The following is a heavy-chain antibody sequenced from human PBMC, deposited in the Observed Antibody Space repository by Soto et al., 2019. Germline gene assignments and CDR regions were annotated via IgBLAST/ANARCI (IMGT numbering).Heavy chain of an antibody. CDR1: GFTFSSFA. D-gene: IGHD2-15*01. V-gene: IGHV3-30-3*01. Sequence: QVQLVESGGGVVQPGRSLRLSCAASGFTFSSFAMYWVRQAPGKGLEWLAVISSDVVNYYYAESVKGRFTISRDNSKNTLYLQINSLRNEDTAVYYCARGGAWTPEGLGYWGQGALVTVSS. J-gene: IGHJ4*02. CDR2: ISSDVVNY. CDR3: ARGGAWTPEGLGY.